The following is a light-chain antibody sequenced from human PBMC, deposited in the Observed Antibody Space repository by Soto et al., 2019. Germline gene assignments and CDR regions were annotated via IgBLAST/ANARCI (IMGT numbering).Light chain of an antibody. V-gene: IGLV7-43*01. CDR2: STI. J-gene: IGLJ3*02. CDR1: TGTVTSGHY. Sequence: TVVTQEPSLTVSPGGTVTLTCASSTGTVTSGHYPNWFQQKPGQAPRALIYSTINKPSWTPARLSGSLLGGKAALTLSGVEPEDEADYYCMLWFGSAWVFGGGTKLTVL. CDR3: MLWFGSAWV.